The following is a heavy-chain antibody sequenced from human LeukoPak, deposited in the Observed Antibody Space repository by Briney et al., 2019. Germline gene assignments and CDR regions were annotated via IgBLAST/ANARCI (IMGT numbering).Heavy chain of an antibody. Sequence: SSETLSLTCTVSGGSISSYYWSWIRQPPGKGLEWIGYIYYSGSTNYNPSLKSRVTMSVDTSKNQFSLKLSSVTAADTAVYYCARVDVVVVAATRRYYYYYMDVWGKGTTVTVSS. V-gene: IGHV4-59*12. CDR2: IYYSGST. CDR3: ARVDVVVVAATRRYYYYYMDV. J-gene: IGHJ6*03. CDR1: GGSISSYY. D-gene: IGHD2-15*01.